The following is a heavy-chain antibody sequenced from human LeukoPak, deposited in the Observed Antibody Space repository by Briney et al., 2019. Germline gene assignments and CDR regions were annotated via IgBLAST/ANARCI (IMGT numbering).Heavy chain of an antibody. V-gene: IGHV1-2*02. CDR2: INPNSGGT. CDR3: ARVPTYYDILTGYYPRYYFDY. D-gene: IGHD3-9*01. Sequence: ASVKVSCKASGYTFTSYGICWVRQAPGQGLEWMGWINPNSGGTNYAQKFQGRVTMTRDTSISTAYMELSRLRSDDTAVYYCARVPTYYDILTGYYPRYYFDYWGQGTLVTVSS. CDR1: GYTFTSYG. J-gene: IGHJ4*02.